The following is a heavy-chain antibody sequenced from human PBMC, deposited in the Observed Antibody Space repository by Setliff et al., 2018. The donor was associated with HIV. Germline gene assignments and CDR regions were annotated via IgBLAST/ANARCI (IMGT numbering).Heavy chain of an antibody. V-gene: IGHV4-59*11. CDR3: ARVYYYDSSGYSEPYYMDV. CDR1: GGSISSHY. D-gene: IGHD3-22*01. CDR2: IYYSGST. J-gene: IGHJ6*03. Sequence: SETLSLTCTVSGGSISSHYWSWIRQPPGKGLGWIGYIYYSGSTNYNPSLKSRVTISVDTSKKQFSLKLSSVTAADTAVYYCARVYYYDSSGYSEPYYMDVWGKGTTVTVSS.